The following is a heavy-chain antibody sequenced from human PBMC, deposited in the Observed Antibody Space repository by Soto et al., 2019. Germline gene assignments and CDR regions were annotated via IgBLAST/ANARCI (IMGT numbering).Heavy chain of an antibody. CDR3: ARVVDASGPYFDS. V-gene: IGHV4-31*03. CDR2: IFYSGNT. CDR1: GGSISSGGHY. Sequence: PSETLSLTCSVSGGSISSGGHYWSWIRQHPGKGLEWIGYIFYSGNTYYNPSLKSRIILSVGTSKNQFSLKLSSVTAADTAIYYCARVVDASGPYFDSWGQGTPVTVSS. D-gene: IGHD2-15*01. J-gene: IGHJ4*02.